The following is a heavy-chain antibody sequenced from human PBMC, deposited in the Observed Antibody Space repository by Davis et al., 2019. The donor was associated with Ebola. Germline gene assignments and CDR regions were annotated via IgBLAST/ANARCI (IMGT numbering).Heavy chain of an antibody. CDR2: ISTYNGNT. V-gene: IGHV1-18*01. D-gene: IGHD2-15*01. J-gene: IGHJ6*02. CDR1: GYSFTDDG. Sequence: ASVKVSCKASGYSFTDDGISWVRQAPGQGLEWMGWISTYNGNTNYAQKVQGRITMTTDTSTSTAYMELSSLRSEDTAVYYCARDPLSVAANSFGMDVWGQGTTVTVSS. CDR3: ARDPLSVAANSFGMDV.